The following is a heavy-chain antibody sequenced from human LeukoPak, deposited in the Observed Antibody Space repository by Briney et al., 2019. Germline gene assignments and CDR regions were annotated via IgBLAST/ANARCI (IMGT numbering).Heavy chain of an antibody. CDR1: GGSFSGYY. Sequence: SETLSLTCAVYGGSFSGYYWSWIRQPPGKGLEWIGEINHSGSTNYNPSLKSRVTISVDTSKNQFSLKLNSVTAADTAVYYCAGGGDYGDYYFGYWGQGTLVTVSS. CDR2: INHSGST. D-gene: IGHD4-17*01. V-gene: IGHV4-34*01. CDR3: AGGGDYGDYYFGY. J-gene: IGHJ4*02.